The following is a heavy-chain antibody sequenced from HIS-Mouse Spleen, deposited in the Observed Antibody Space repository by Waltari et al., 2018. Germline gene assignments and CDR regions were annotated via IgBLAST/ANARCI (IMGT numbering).Heavy chain of an antibody. V-gene: IGHV3-9*01. CDR2: ISWNSGSI. D-gene: IGHD2-8*01. CDR3: AKDITKTIWYFDL. CDR1: GFTFDDYA. J-gene: IGHJ2*01. Sequence: EVQLVESGGGLVQPGRSLRLSCAASGFTFDDYAMHLVRKAPGKGLEWVSGISWNSGSIGYADSVKGRFTISRDNAKNSLYLQMNSLRAEDTALYYCAKDITKTIWYFDLWGRGTLVTVSS.